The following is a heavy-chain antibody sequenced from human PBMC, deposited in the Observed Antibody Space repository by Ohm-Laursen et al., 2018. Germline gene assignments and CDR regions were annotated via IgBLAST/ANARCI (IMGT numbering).Heavy chain of an antibody. CDR1: GGTFSRDT. CDR3: ARGRGGYCSGGTCYRNDYFDY. J-gene: IGHJ4*02. D-gene: IGHD2-15*01. Sequence: SVKGFCQASGGTFSRDTISWGRQAPGQRPEGMGRIIAILCPATYAKKFQGRVTITADESTSTVYMDLSSLRSEDTAVYYCARGRGGYCSGGTCYRNDYFDYWGQGTLVTVSS. CDR2: IIAILCPA. V-gene: IGHV1-69*08.